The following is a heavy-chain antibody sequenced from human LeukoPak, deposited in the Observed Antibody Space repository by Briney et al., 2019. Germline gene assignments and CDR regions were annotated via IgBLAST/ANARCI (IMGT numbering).Heavy chain of an antibody. V-gene: IGHV3-33*01. CDR1: GFTFSDYG. CDR2: IWFDGGLK. Sequence: GRSLRLSCAASGFTFSDYGMHWVRQAPGKGLEWVAVIWFDGGLKYYPDSVKGRFTISRDNSKNTLYLQMNSLRVEDTAVYYCAAGYSSGWYVRYFDYWGQGTLVTVSS. CDR3: AAGYSSGWYVRYFDY. D-gene: IGHD6-19*01. J-gene: IGHJ4*02.